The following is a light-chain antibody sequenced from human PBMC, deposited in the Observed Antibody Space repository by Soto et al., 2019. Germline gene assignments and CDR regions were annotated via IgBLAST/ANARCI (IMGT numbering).Light chain of an antibody. CDR3: QQYGTSPYA. J-gene: IGKJ2*01. CDR2: GAS. V-gene: IGKV3-20*01. Sequence: IVLTQSPGTLSLSPGERATLSCRASQSVSSTYLAWYQQKPGQAPRLLIYGASSRATGIPDRFSGSGSGNDFNLTISRLEPEDFAGYSCQQYGTSPYAFGQGTKLEIK. CDR1: QSVSSTY.